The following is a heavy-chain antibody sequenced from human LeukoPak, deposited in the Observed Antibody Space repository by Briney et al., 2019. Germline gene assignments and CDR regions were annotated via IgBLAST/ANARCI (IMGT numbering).Heavy chain of an antibody. CDR1: GGSISSYY. CDR3: ARDLSSGWYYLDP. CDR2: ISAYGGT. V-gene: IGHV4-4*07. J-gene: IGHJ4*01. Sequence: SETLSLTCTVSGGSISSYYWSWIRQPAGKGPQWIGRISAYGGTNYSPSLTGRVTLSLDTSKQQLSLKISSMAAADTAVYYCARDLSSGWYYLDPWGQGALVTVSS. D-gene: IGHD6-19*01.